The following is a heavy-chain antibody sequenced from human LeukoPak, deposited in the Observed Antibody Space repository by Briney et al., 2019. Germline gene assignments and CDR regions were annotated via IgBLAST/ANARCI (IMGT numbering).Heavy chain of an antibody. CDR3: ARGYYYGSGSYWDY. J-gene: IGHJ4*02. Sequence: SVKVSCKASGGTFSSYAISWVRQAPGQGLEWMGGIIPIFGTANYAQKFQGRVTITADESTSTAYMELSSLRSEDTAVYYCARGYYYGSGSYWDYWGQGTLVTVSS. CDR2: IIPIFGTA. D-gene: IGHD3-10*01. V-gene: IGHV1-69*13. CDR1: GGTFSSYA.